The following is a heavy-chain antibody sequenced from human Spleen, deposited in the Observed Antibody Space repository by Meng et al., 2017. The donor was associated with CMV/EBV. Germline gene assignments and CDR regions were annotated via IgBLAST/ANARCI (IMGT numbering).Heavy chain of an antibody. D-gene: IGHD6-6*01. CDR2: INRSGGTI. CDR3: ARDRDYSTSALDH. Sequence: SCAASGFDFIDYYMSWIRQAPGKGLEWLSYINRSGGTIDYADSVKGRFTISRDNARKLLFLQMDRLRADDTAVYYCARDRDYSTSALDHWGQGTLVTVSS. J-gene: IGHJ4*02. V-gene: IGHV3-11*01. CDR1: GFDFIDYY.